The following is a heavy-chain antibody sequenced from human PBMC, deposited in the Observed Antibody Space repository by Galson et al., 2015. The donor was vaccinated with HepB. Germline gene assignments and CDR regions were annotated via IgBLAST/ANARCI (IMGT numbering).Heavy chain of an antibody. V-gene: IGHV3-48*03. J-gene: IGHJ4*02. Sequence: SLRLSCAASGFTFSSYEMNWVRQAPGKGLEWVSYISSSGSTIYYADSVKGRFTISRDNAKNSLYLQMNSLRAEDTAVYYCASFAIGDYFDYWGQGTLVTVSS. CDR1: GFTFSSYE. CDR3: ASFAIGDYFDY. CDR2: ISSSGSTI. D-gene: IGHD3-10*01.